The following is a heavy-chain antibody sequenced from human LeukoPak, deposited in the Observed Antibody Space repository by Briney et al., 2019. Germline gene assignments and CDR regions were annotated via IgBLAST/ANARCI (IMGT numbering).Heavy chain of an antibody. D-gene: IGHD1-26*01. Sequence: PGGSLRLSCTASGFTFGDYAMSWFRQAPGKGLEWVGFIRSKAYGGTTEYAASVKGRFTISRDDSKSIAYLQMNSLKTEDTAVYYCTRAYSGSYFWSPHDAFDIWGQGTMVTVSS. CDR1: GFTFGDYA. CDR2: IRSKAYGGTT. V-gene: IGHV3-49*03. CDR3: TRAYSGSYFWSPHDAFDI. J-gene: IGHJ3*02.